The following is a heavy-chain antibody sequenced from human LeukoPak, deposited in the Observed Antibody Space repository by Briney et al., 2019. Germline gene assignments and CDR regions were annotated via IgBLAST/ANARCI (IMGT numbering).Heavy chain of an antibody. V-gene: IGHV3-53*01. CDR3: EGSGDYDY. D-gene: IGHD4-17*01. Sequence: GGSLRLSCAASGFIVSSNYMTWVRQAPGKGLEWVSVIYSGGSTYYADSMKGRFTISRDNSKNTLYLQMNSLRAEDTAVYYCEGSGDYDYWGQGTLVTVSS. J-gene: IGHJ4*02. CDR1: GFIVSSNY. CDR2: IYSGGST.